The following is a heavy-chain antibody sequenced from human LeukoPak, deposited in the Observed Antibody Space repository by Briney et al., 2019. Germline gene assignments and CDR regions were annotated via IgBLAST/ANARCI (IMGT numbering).Heavy chain of an antibody. CDR2: IYYSGST. Sequence: SETLSLTCTVSGGSISSYYWIWLRQPPGKGLEWIGYIYYSGSTNYNPSLKSRVTISVDTSKNQFSLKLSSVAAADTAVYYCARWGREGNWFDPWGQGTLVTVSS. D-gene: IGHD5-24*01. J-gene: IGHJ5*02. CDR3: ARWGREGNWFDP. V-gene: IGHV4-59*01. CDR1: GGSISSYY.